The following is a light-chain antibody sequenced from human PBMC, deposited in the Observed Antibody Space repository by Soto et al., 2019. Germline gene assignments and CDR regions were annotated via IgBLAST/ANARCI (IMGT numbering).Light chain of an antibody. CDR2: DVS. Sequence: QPVLTQPASVSGSPGQSITISCTGTSSDVGSYKYVSWYQQHPGKVPRLVIYDVSNRPSGVSNRFSGSKSGNTASLTISGLQADDEADYYCSSYIGNLQLEFGGGTKLTVL. J-gene: IGLJ2*01. V-gene: IGLV2-14*03. CDR3: SSYIGNLQLE. CDR1: SSDVGSYKY.